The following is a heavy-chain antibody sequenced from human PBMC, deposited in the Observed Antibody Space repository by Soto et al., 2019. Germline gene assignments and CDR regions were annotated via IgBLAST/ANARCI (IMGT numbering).Heavy chain of an antibody. CDR2: ISYDGSNK. Sequence: QVQLVESGGGVVQPGRSLRLSCAASGFTFSSYAMHWVRQAPGKGLEWVAVISYDGSNKYYADSVKGRFTISRDNSKNTLYLQMNSLRAEDTAVYYCARDTVAPAGEYNWFDPWGQGTLVTVSS. CDR3: ARDTVAPAGEYNWFDP. V-gene: IGHV3-30-3*01. CDR1: GFTFSSYA. J-gene: IGHJ5*02. D-gene: IGHD3-10*01.